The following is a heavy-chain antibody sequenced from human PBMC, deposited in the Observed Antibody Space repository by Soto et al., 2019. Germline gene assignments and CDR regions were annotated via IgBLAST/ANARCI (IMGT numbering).Heavy chain of an antibody. CDR1: GYTFTSYY. J-gene: IGHJ3*02. Sequence: GASVKVSCKASGYTFTSYYMHWVRQAPGQGLEWMAIINPSGGSTSYAQKFQGRVTMTRDTSTSTVYTELSTLRSEDTAVYYCARARSKTYYHDSSGYSAAFDIWGQATMVTVSS. CDR3: ARARSKTYYHDSSGYSAAFDI. CDR2: INPSGGST. D-gene: IGHD3-22*01. V-gene: IGHV1-46*03.